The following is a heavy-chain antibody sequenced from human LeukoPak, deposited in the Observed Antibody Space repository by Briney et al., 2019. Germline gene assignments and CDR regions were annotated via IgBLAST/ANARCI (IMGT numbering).Heavy chain of an antibody. J-gene: IGHJ4*02. CDR3: AKVKPYYGILTGYPPTGFDY. CDR2: ISISYSRT. CDR1: GFTFSSYG. D-gene: IGHD3-9*01. Sequence: PGGSLRLSCAASGFTFSSYGMNWVRRAPGKGLEWVSGISISYSRTYYADSVKGRFTISRDNSKNTLYLQMNSLRAEDTAVYYCAKVKPYYGILTGYPPTGFDYWGQGTLVTVSS. V-gene: IGHV3-23*01.